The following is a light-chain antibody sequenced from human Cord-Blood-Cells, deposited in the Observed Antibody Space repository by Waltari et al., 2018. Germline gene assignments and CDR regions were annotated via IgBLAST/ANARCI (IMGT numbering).Light chain of an antibody. CDR3: QQDGSSPWT. J-gene: IGKJ1*01. CDR2: GAS. CDR1: QSVSSSY. V-gene: IGKV3-20*01. Sequence: EVVLTQSPGTLSLSPRESDTLSCTASQSVSSSYLAWYQQKPGQAPRHPIYGASSSATGIPDRFSGRGSGTDFTLTISRLEPEDFAVYYCQQDGSSPWTFGQGTKVEIK.